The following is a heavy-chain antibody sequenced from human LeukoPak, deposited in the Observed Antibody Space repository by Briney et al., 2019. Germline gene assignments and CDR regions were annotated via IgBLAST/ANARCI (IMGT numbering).Heavy chain of an antibody. CDR1: GDSISSYY. D-gene: IGHD3-22*01. Sequence: PPETLSLTCTVSGDSISSYYWSWIRQPPGKGLEWIGYIRYSGSANYNPSLRSRVTISIDTSKNQFSLKLRSVTAADTAVYHCARLVYDSRGYYFDYWGQGTLVTVSS. J-gene: IGHJ4*02. CDR2: IRYSGSA. V-gene: IGHV4-59*08. CDR3: ARLVYDSRGYYFDY.